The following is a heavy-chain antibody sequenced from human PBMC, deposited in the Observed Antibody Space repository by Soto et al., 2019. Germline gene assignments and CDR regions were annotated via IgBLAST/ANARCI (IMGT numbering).Heavy chain of an antibody. J-gene: IGHJ3*01. Sequence: VQLVESGGDLTQPGGSLRLSCAASGFSGRGYGMSWVRQAPGKALEWVSGISGRDDTTYYTDSVRGRFTISKDTSKNTLYLQMNILRVEDTAVYYCEGSWTWGQGTMVTVSS. CDR1: GFSGRGYG. CDR3: EGSWT. V-gene: IGHV3-23*04. D-gene: IGHD5-12*01. CDR2: ISGRDDTT.